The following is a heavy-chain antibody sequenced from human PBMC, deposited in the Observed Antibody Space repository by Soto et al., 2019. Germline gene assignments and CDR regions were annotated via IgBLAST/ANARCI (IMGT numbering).Heavy chain of an antibody. D-gene: IGHD3-22*01. CDR2: ISSSDSSI. Sequence: EVQLMESGGGLVQPGGSLRLSCAASGFTFKNYEMNWVRQAPGKGLEWLSYISSSDSSIYYADSVQGRFTISSDNAKNSLFLQMNSLRAEDTAVYYCARNYYDTTGLYSGGFDYWGQGTLVTVSS. CDR1: GFTFKNYE. V-gene: IGHV3-48*03. J-gene: IGHJ4*02. CDR3: ARNYYDTTGLYSGGFDY.